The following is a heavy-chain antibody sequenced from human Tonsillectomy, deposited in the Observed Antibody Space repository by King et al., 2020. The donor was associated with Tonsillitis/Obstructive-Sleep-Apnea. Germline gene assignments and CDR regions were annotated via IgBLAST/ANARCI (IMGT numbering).Heavy chain of an antibody. D-gene: IGHD6-19*01. CDR3: ARGPYVVAGDLYYFDY. CDR1: GFTFSSYP. Sequence: VQLVESGGGVVQPGRSLRLSCAASGFTFSSYPLHWVRQAPGKGLEWVTLISYDGSNEYYADSLKGRFTISRDNSKNTLYLQMNSLRPEDTAVYYCARGPYVVAGDLYYFDYWGQGTLVTVSS. J-gene: IGHJ4*02. CDR2: ISYDGSNE. V-gene: IGHV3-30*01.